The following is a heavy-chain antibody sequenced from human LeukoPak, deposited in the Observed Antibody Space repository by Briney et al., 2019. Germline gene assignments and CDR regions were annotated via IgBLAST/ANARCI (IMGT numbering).Heavy chain of an antibody. CDR1: GFTFSNYG. CDR2: IRYDGSNK. Sequence: GGSLRLSCAASGFTFSNYGIHWVRQAPGKGLEWVAFIRYDGSNKYYADSVKGRFTISRDNSKNILYLQMNSLRAEDTALYYCVTMIVVATDVDYWGQGTLVTVSS. J-gene: IGHJ4*02. D-gene: IGHD3-22*01. V-gene: IGHV3-30*02. CDR3: VTMIVVATDVDY.